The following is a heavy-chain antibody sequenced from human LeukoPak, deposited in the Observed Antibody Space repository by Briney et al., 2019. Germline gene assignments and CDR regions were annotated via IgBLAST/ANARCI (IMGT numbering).Heavy chain of an antibody. V-gene: IGHV3-11*04. D-gene: IGHD3-10*01. Sequence: GGSLRLSCAASGFTFSDYDMSWIRQAPGKGLEWVSYITSSDSTIYYADSVKGRFTISRDNAKNSLYLQMNSLRAEDTAVFYCARGPILGYGFDIWGQGTVVTVSS. CDR3: ARGPILGYGFDI. J-gene: IGHJ3*02. CDR2: ITSSDSTI. CDR1: GFTFSDYD.